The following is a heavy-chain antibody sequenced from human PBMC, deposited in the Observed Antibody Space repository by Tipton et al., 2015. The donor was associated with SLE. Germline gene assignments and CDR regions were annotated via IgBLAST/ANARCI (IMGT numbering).Heavy chain of an antibody. V-gene: IGHV4-38-2*01. CDR2: IYSSGST. D-gene: IGHD6-19*01. J-gene: IGHJ4*02. CDR3: ARGWYPDY. CDR1: GYSISSGYY. Sequence: PGLVKPSETLSLTCAVSGYSISSGYYWGWIRQPPGKGLEWIGSIYSSGSTRTNPSLKSRVTTSVDTSNNQLSLKLSSVTAADTAVYYCARGWYPDYWGQGTLVTVSS.